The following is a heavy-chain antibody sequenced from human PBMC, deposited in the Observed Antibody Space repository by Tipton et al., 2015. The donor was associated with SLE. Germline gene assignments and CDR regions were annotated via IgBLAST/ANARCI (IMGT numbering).Heavy chain of an antibody. J-gene: IGHJ4*02. CDR3: ARGLAYCGGDCYSPFDY. D-gene: IGHD2-21*01. Sequence: QLVQSGGGLVQPGGSLRLSCAASGFTFSSYEMNWVRQAPGKGLEWVSYISSSGSTIYYADSVKGRFTISRDNAKNSLYLQMNSLRAEDTAVYYCARGLAYCGGDCYSPFDYWGQGTLVTVSS. V-gene: IGHV3-48*03. CDR1: GFTFSSYE. CDR2: ISSSGSTI.